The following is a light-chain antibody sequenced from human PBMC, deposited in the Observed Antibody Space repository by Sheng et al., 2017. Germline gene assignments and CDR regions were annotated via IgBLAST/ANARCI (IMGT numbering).Light chain of an antibody. J-gene: IGKJ3*01. CDR3: QQRSNWPPRFT. V-gene: IGKV3-11*01. CDR1: QSVSSY. CDR2: DAS. Sequence: IVMTQSPATLSVSPGERATLSCRASQSVSSYLGWYQQKPGQAPRLLIYDASNRATGTPARFSGSGSGTDFTLTISSLEPEDFAVYYCQQRSNWPPRFTFGPGTKVDIK.